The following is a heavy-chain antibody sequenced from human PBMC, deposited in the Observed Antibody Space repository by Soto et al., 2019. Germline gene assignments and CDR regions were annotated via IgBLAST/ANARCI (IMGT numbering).Heavy chain of an antibody. D-gene: IGHD6-6*01. J-gene: IGHJ6*03. V-gene: IGHV1-69*02. CDR1: GGTFSSYT. CDR2: IIPILGIA. Sequence: ASVKVSCKASGGTFSSYTISWVRQAPGQGLEWMGRIIPILGIANYAQKFQGRVTITADKSTSTVYMELSSLRSEDMAVYYCASRGGFGIAAHYYYYYMDVWGKGTTVTVSS. CDR3: ASRGGFGIAAHYYYYYMDV.